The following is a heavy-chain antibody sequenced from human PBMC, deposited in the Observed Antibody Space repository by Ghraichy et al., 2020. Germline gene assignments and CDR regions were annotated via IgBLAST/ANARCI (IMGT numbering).Heavy chain of an antibody. D-gene: IGHD3-3*01. CDR2: IYYSGST. J-gene: IGHJ6*02. V-gene: IGHV4-30-4*01. Sequence: LRLSCTVSGGSISSGDYYWSWIRQPPGKGLEWIGYIYYSGSTYYNPSLKSRVTISVDTSKNQFSLKLSSVTAADTAVYYCARDKGGHYDFWSGPLISGSYYYYGMDVWGQGTTVTVSS. CDR3: ARDKGGHYDFWSGPLISGSYYYYGMDV. CDR1: GGSISSGDYY.